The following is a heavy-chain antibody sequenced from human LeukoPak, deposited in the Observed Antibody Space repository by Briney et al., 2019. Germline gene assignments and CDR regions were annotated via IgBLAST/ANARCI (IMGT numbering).Heavy chain of an antibody. CDR3: ARGGRRIAAAGTYNWFDP. CDR1: GYTFTGYY. V-gene: IGHV1-2*02. CDR2: INPNSGGT. Sequence: ASVKVSCKASGYTFTGYYMHWVRQAPGQGLEWMGWINPNSGGTNYAQKFQGRVTMTRVTSISTAYMELSRLRSDDTAVYYCARGGRRIAAAGTYNWFDPWGQGTLVTVSS. J-gene: IGHJ5*02. D-gene: IGHD6-13*01.